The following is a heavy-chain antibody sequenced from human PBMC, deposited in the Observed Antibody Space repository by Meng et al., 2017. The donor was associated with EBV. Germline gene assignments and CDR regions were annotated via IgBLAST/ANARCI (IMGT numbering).Heavy chain of an antibody. CDR2: INHSGST. D-gene: IGHD5-24*01. J-gene: IGHJ4*02. Sequence: QVQLQEGGAGLLKPSETLSLTCAVYGGSFSGYYWSWIRQPSGKGLEWIGEINHSGSTNYNPSLKSRVTISVDTSKNQFSLKLSSVTAADTAVYYCARGRWLQPGSYFDYWGQGTLVTVSS. CDR3: ARGRWLQPGSYFDY. V-gene: IGHV4-34*01. CDR1: GGSFSGYY.